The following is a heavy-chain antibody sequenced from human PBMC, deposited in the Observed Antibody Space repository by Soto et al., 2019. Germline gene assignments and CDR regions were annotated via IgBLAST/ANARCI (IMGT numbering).Heavy chain of an antibody. D-gene: IGHD1-7*01. J-gene: IGHJ4*02. CDR3: GRGRSGELVVFY. Sequence: QVQLVQSGAEVQESGASVKVSCKASGYTFTGYYIHWVRQAPGQGLEWVGEISPNSGGTRYAQKFQGRVTMTKDTSITTVYMEWSNLSPDDTAVYYCGRGRSGELVVFYWGQGTLVTVHS. CDR1: GYTFTGYY. CDR2: ISPNSGGT. V-gene: IGHV1-2*02.